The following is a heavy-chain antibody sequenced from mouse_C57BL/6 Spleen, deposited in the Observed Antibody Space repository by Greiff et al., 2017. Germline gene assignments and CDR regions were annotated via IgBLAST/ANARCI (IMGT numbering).Heavy chain of an antibody. Sequence: EVKLMESGPVLVKPGASVKMSCKASGYTFTDYYMNWVKQSHGKSLEWIGVINPYNGGTSYNQKFKGKATLTVDKSSSTAYMELNSLTSEDSAVYYCARGIYYGFDDRGQGTTLTVSS. CDR1: GYTFTDYY. CDR2: INPYNGGT. CDR3: ARGIYYGFDD. V-gene: IGHV1-19*01. J-gene: IGHJ2*01. D-gene: IGHD2-1*01.